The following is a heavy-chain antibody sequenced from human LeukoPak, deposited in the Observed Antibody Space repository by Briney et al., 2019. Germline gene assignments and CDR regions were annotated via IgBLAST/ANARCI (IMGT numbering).Heavy chain of an antibody. CDR1: GGTFSSYA. CDR2: IIPIFGIA. J-gene: IGHJ4*02. V-gene: IGHV1-69*04. Sequence: ASVKVSCKASGGTFSSYAISWVRQAPGQGLEWMGRIIPIFGIANYAQKFQGRVTITADKSTSTAYMELSSLRSEDTAVYYCARDHTMIPYYFDYWGLGTLVTVSS. CDR3: ARDHTMIPYYFDY. D-gene: IGHD3-22*01.